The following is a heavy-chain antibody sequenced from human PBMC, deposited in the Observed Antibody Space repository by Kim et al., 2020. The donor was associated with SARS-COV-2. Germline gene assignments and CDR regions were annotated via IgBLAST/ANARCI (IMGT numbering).Heavy chain of an antibody. Sequence: SETLSLTCTVSGGSISSSSYYWGWIRQPPGKGLEWIGSIYYSGSTYYNPSLKSRVTISVDTSKNQFSLKLSSVTAADTAVYYCARGGGYSYGYEYFQHWGQGTLVTVSS. CDR2: IYYSGST. CDR3: ARGGGYSYGYEYFQH. J-gene: IGHJ1*01. CDR1: GGSISSSSYY. V-gene: IGHV4-39*07. D-gene: IGHD5-18*01.